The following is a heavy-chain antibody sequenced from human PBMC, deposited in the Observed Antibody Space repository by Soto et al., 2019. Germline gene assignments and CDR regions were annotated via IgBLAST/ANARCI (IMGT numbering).Heavy chain of an antibody. V-gene: IGHV1-18*01. CDR1: GYTFTSYG. J-gene: IGHJ6*02. CDR3: ARDDGYCSGGSCPTFAGMDV. D-gene: IGHD2-15*01. Sequence: QVQLVQSGAEVKKPGASVKVSCKASGYTFTSYGISWVRQAPGQGLEWMGWISAYNGNTNYAQKLQGRVTMTTDTSTSTAYMELRSLRSDDTAVYYCARDDGYCSGGSCPTFAGMDVWGQVTTVTVSS. CDR2: ISAYNGNT.